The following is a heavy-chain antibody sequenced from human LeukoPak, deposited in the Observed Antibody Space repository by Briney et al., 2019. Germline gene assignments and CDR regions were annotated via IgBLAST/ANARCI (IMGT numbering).Heavy chain of an antibody. D-gene: IGHD3-22*01. CDR3: ARGGYYDSSGGAFDI. Sequence: PSQTVSLTCAVSGSSISSGGYSWSWIRQPPGKGLEWIGYIYHSGSTYYNPSLKSRVTILVDRSKNQFSLKLSSVTAADTAVYYCARGGYYDSSGGAFDIWGQGTMVTVSS. CDR1: GSSISSGGYS. V-gene: IGHV4-30-2*01. J-gene: IGHJ3*02. CDR2: IYHSGST.